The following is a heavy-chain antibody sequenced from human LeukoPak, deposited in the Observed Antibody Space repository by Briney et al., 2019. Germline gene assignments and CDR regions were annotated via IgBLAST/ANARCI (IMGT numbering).Heavy chain of an antibody. J-gene: IGHJ4*02. CDR2: NYWDDDK. V-gene: IGHV2-5*02. CDR1: GFSLSTTGVG. Sequence: SGPTLVNPTQTLTLTCTFSGFSLSTTGVGVAWIRQPPGKALEWLALNYWDDDKRYRPSLKTRLTITKDTSKNQVVLTMTNMDPVDTATYYCARTYYFGSGSYYYLDYWGQGTLVTVSS. CDR3: ARTYYFGSGSYYYLDY. D-gene: IGHD3-10*01.